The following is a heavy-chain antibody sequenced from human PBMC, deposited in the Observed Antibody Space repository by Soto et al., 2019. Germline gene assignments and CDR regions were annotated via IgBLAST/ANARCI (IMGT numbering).Heavy chain of an antibody. CDR2: ISGSGGST. CDR1: GFTFSSYA. CDR3: AIEVLRFLEWSADFDY. D-gene: IGHD3-3*01. V-gene: IGHV3-23*01. J-gene: IGHJ4*02. Sequence: GGSLRLSCAASGFTFSSYAMSWVRQAPGKGLEWVSAISGSGGSTYYADSVKGRFTISRDNSKNTLYLQMHSLRAEDTTVYYCAIEVLRFLEWSADFDYWGQERLVTVSS.